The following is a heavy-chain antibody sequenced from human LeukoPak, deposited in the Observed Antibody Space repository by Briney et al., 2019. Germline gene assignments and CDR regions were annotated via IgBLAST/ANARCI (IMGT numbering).Heavy chain of an antibody. CDR3: ARARANGYFDY. CDR1: GFAFSDYY. CDR2: ISNSGKTI. J-gene: IGHJ4*02. Sequence: GGSLRLSCAASGFAFSDYYMNRIRQAPGKGLEWVSYISNSGKTIYYADSVKGRFTISRDNAKNSLYLQKNSLRADDTAVYYCARARANGYFDYWGQETLVTVSS. V-gene: IGHV3-11*01. D-gene: IGHD1-26*01.